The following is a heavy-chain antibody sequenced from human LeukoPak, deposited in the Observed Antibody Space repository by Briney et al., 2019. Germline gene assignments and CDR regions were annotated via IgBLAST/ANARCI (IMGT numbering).Heavy chain of an antibody. J-gene: IGHJ4*02. CDR2: IKPDGSDK. CDR1: GFTFNNHW. Sequence: GGSLRLSCVTSGFTFNNHWTSWVRQAPGKGLEWVANIKPDGSDKLYVDSVKGRFTISSDSANNSLYLQMNSLRAEDTAVYYCARYSGYSGFDFDSWGQGTLVTVSA. D-gene: IGHD5-12*01. CDR3: ARYSGYSGFDFDS. V-gene: IGHV3-7*03.